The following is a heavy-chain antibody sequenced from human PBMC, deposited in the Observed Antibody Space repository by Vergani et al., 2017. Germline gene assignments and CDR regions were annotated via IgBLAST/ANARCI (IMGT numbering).Heavy chain of an antibody. V-gene: IGHV3-23*01. CDR1: GFTFSSHA. D-gene: IGHD5-24*01. CDR2: IKNTGDNN. Sequence: EVQLLQSEGAVVQPGGSLRLSCVASGFTFSSHAMSWVRQGHGQGLEWVSSIKNTGDNNHYADSVKGRFTISRDNSKKTLYLQMNSQRVEDTAVYYCGRGSDNYNWGQGTLVTVSS. J-gene: IGHJ4*02. CDR3: GRGSDNYN.